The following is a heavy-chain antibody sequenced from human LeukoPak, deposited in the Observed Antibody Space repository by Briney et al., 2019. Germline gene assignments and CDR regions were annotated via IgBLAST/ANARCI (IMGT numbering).Heavy chain of an antibody. CDR2: ISYDGSNK. D-gene: IGHD3-22*01. CDR1: GFTFSSYG. V-gene: IGHV3-30*18. Sequence: GGSLRLSCAASGFTFSSYGMHWVRQAPGKGLEWVAVISYDGSNKYYADSVKGRFTISRDNSKNTLYLQMNSLRAEDTAVYYCAKIRTRYYYDSSGWSGFDYWGQGTLVTVSS. CDR3: AKIRTRYYYDSSGWSGFDY. J-gene: IGHJ4*02.